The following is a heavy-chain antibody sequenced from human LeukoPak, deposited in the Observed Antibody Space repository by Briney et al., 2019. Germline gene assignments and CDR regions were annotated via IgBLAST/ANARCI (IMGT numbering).Heavy chain of an antibody. Sequence: ASVKVSCKASGYTFTSYAMHWVRQAPGQRLEWMGWINAGNGNTKYSQEFQGRVTITRDTSASTAYMELSSLRSEDMAVYYCARGSYYDDSSGHDAFDIWGQGTMVTVSS. J-gene: IGHJ3*02. CDR3: ARGSYYDDSSGHDAFDI. D-gene: IGHD3-22*01. CDR2: INAGNGNT. CDR1: GYTFTSYA. V-gene: IGHV1-3*03.